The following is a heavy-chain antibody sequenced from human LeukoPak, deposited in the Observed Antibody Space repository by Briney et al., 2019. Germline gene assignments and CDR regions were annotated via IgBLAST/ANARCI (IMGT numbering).Heavy chain of an antibody. CDR1: GYIFTGYY. V-gene: IGHV1-2*02. Sequence: ASVKVSCKASGYIFTGYYIHWVRQAPGQGLEWMGWIDPNSGGTNYAQKFQGRVTMTRDTSISTAYMELSRLTSDDTAVYYCAKGYDFWSGYATTDYWGQGTLVTVSS. CDR2: IDPNSGGT. J-gene: IGHJ4*02. D-gene: IGHD3-3*01. CDR3: AKGYDFWSGYATTDY.